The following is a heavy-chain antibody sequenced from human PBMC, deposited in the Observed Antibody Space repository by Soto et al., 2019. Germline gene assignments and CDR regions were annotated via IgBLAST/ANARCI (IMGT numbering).Heavy chain of an antibody. CDR1: GYTFTSYA. CDR2: INAGNGNT. Sequence: QVQLVQSGAEVKKPGASVKVSCKASGYTFTSYAMHWVRQAPGQRLEWMGWINAGNGNTKYSQKFQGRVTITRDTSASTAYMELSSLRSEDTAVYYCARGNWNDFGLNWFDPWGQGTLVTVSS. J-gene: IGHJ5*02. V-gene: IGHV1-3*01. CDR3: ARGNWNDFGLNWFDP. D-gene: IGHD1-1*01.